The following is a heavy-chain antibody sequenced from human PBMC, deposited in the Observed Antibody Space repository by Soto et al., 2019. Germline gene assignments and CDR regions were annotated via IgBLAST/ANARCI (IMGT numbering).Heavy chain of an antibody. V-gene: IGHV5-10-1*01. J-gene: IGHJ6*02. CDR1: GYNFTNYW. Sequence: GESLKISCKGSGYNFTNYWITWLRQMPGKGLEWMGRIDPSDSYTNYSPSFQGHVTISADKSINTAYLQWSSLKASDTAMYYCARPHCSSARCFTADYYYYGMDVWGQGTTVTVSS. D-gene: IGHD2-2*02. CDR2: IDPSDSYT. CDR3: ARPHCSSARCFTADYYYYGMDV.